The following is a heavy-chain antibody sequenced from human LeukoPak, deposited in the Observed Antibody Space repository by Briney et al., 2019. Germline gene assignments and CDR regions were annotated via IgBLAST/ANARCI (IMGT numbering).Heavy chain of an antibody. CDR3: ARGVATEEDY. D-gene: IGHD2-15*01. CDR1: GGSFSGYS. J-gene: IGHJ4*02. CDR2: INDSGSI. V-gene: IGHV4-34*01. Sequence: SETLSLTCAVYGGSFSGYSWSWIRQPPGKGLEWIGEINDSGSINYNPSLKSRVTISVDRSKNQFSLKLSSVTAADTAVYYCARGVATEEDYWGQGTLVTVSS.